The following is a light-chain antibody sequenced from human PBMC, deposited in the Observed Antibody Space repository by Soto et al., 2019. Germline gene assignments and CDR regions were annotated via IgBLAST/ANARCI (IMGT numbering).Light chain of an antibody. J-gene: IGLJ1*01. Sequence: ALTQPPSASGSPGQSVTISCTGTSSDVGDYNYVSWYQQPPGKAPKLLIYEVSKRPSEVPDRFSGSKSGNTASLTVSGLQAEDEGDYYCTSFAPGRIHVFGSGTKVTVL. CDR2: EVS. V-gene: IGLV2-8*01. CDR1: SSDVGDYNY. CDR3: TSFAPGRIHV.